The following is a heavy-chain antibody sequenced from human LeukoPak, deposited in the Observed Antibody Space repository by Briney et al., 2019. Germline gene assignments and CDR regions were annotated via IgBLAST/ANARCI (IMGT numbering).Heavy chain of an antibody. V-gene: IGHV3-23*01. D-gene: IGHD6-19*01. CDR3: AKDPFGGSSGWHGAFDI. Sequence: GGSLRLSCAASGFTFSSYAMSWVRQAPGKGLEWVSAISGSGGSTYYADSVKGRFTISRDNSKNTLYLQMNSLRAEDTAVYYCAKDPFGGSSGWHGAFDIWGQGTMVTVSS. CDR1: GFTFSSYA. J-gene: IGHJ3*02. CDR2: ISGSGGST.